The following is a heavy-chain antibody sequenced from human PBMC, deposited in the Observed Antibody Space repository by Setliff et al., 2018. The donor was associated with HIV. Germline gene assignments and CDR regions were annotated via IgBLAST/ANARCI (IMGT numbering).Heavy chain of an antibody. J-gene: IGHJ4*02. CDR3: TRSLVVTAHLDY. CDR1: GGSFSGYY. D-gene: IGHD2-21*02. CDR2: INHRGNT. V-gene: IGHV4-34*01. Sequence: PSETLSLTCAVYGGSFSGYYWNWIRQSPGKGLEWIGEINHRGNTNYNPSLKNRVTISVDTSKNQISLKLNSVTAADTAVYYCTRSLVVTAHLDYWGQGTLVTVSS.